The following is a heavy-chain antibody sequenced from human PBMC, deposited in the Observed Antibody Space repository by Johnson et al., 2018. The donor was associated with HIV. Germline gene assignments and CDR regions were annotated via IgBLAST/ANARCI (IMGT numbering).Heavy chain of an antibody. V-gene: IGHV3-7*02. CDR3: AKPAAAARDAFDI. D-gene: IGHD6-13*01. CDR1: GFTFSTYW. Sequence: DVQLVESGGGLVQPGGSLRLSCAASGFTFSTYWMSWVRQAPGKGLEWVANIKQDGSEKYYVDSVKGRFTISRDNAKNSLYLQMSSLRAEDTAVYYCAKPAAAARDAFDIWGQGTMVTVSS. J-gene: IGHJ3*02. CDR2: IKQDGSEK.